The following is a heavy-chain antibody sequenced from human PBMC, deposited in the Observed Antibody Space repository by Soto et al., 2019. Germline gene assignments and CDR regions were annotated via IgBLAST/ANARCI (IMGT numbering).Heavy chain of an antibody. J-gene: IGHJ3*02. V-gene: IGHV4-34*01. CDR1: GGSFSGYY. Sequence: SETLSLTCAVYGGSFSGYYWSWIRQSPGKGLEWIGSINHSGSTNYNPSLKSRVTISVDTSKNQFSLKLSSVTAADTAVYYCAMSRSAFDIWGQGTMVTVSS. CDR3: AMSRSAFDI. CDR2: INHSGST.